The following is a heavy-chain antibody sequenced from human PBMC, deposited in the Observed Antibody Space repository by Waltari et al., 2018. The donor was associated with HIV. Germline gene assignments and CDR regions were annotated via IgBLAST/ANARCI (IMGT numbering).Heavy chain of an antibody. CDR2: IYPGDSHT. CDR3: ARRSVTTYSQEDYFDY. J-gene: IGHJ4*02. D-gene: IGHD4-17*01. Sequence: EVQLVQSGAEVKKPGESLRISCKGSGYSFTSYWIGWVRQLPGKGLEWMGIIYPGDSHTTYSPSFQGHVTISADRSISTAYLQWSGLKASDTAIYYCARRSVTTYSQEDYFDYWGQGTLVTVSS. CDR1: GYSFTSYW. V-gene: IGHV5-51*03.